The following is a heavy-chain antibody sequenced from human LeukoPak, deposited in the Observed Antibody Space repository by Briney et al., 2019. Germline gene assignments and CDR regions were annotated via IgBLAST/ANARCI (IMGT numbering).Heavy chain of an antibody. V-gene: IGHV5-51*01. CDR3: ARRDVSRAVSTVVAFDY. J-gene: IGHJ4*02. CDR1: GYSFSTYW. D-gene: IGHD5/OR15-5a*01. Sequence: GESLKISCKGSGYSFSTYWIGWVRQMPGKGLEWVGIIYPRDADTRYSPSFQGQVTISADKSTDTAYLQWNSLKASDTAMYFCARRDVSRAVSTVVAFDYWGQGTLVTVSS. CDR2: IYPRDADT.